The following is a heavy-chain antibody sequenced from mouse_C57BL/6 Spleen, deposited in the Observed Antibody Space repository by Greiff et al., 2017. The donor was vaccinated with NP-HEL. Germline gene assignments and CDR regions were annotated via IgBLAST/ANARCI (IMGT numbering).Heavy chain of an antibody. Sequence: DVKLVESEGGLVQPGSSMKLSCTASGFTFSDYYMAWVRQVPEKGLEWVANINYDGSSTYYLDSLKSRFIISRDNAKNILYLQMSSLKSEDTATYYCARGGSNYYAMDYWGQGTSVTVSS. J-gene: IGHJ4*01. CDR2: INYDGSST. V-gene: IGHV5-16*01. CDR3: ARGGSNYYAMDY. CDR1: GFTFSDYY.